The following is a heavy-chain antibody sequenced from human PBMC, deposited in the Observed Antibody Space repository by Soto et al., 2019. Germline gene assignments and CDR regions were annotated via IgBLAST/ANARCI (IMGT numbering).Heavy chain of an antibody. J-gene: IGHJ4*02. CDR2: ISESGGST. CDR1: GFSFSDYA. Sequence: PGGSLRLSCAASGFSFSDYAMSWVRQAPGKGLEWVSVISESGGSTHYADSVRGRFTVSRDNSKNSLSLRMNSPRDEDTAAYFCAKRSPYSSGWYSPIFDYWGQGALVTVSS. D-gene: IGHD6-13*01. V-gene: IGHV3-23*01. CDR3: AKRSPYSSGWYSPIFDY.